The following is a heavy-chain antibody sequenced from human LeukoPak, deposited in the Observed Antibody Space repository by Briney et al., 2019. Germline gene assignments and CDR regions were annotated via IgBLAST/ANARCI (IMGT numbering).Heavy chain of an antibody. V-gene: IGHV1-46*01. CDR3: ARGGHTYYYDSSGYYIPPHI. D-gene: IGHD3-22*01. J-gene: IGHJ3*02. CDR2: INPSGGST. CDR1: GCTFTSYY. Sequence: ASVKVSCKASGCTFTSYYMHWVRQAPGQGLEWMGIINPSGGSTSYAQKFQGRVTMTRDTSTSTVYMELSSLRSEDTAVYYCARGGHTYYYDSSGYYIPPHIWGQGTMVTVSS.